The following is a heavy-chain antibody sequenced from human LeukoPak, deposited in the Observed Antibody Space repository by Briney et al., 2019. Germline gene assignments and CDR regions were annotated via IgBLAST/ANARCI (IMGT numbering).Heavy chain of an antibody. Sequence: GSLRLSCAASKFAFSSYAMSWVRQPPGKGLEWIGEISHSGSTYYNPSLKSRVTISVDTSKNQFSLKLSSVTAADTAVYYCARQGPYYFDYWGQGTLVTVSS. CDR3: ARQGPYYFDY. J-gene: IGHJ4*02. CDR2: ISHSGST. CDR1: KFAFSSYA. V-gene: IGHV4-34*01.